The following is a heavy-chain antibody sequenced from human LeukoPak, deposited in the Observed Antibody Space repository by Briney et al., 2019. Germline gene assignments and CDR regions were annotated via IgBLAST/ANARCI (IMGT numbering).Heavy chain of an antibody. CDR2: INPNSGGT. D-gene: IGHD3-10*01. V-gene: IGHV1-2*02. Sequence: ASVKVSCKASGYNFTGYYMHWVRQAPGQGLEWMGWINPNSGGTNYAQKFQGRVTMTRDTSTSSAYMELSRLRSDDTAVYYCARGKWFGESQGYWGQGTLVTVSS. CDR3: ARGKWFGESQGY. CDR1: GYNFTGYY. J-gene: IGHJ4*02.